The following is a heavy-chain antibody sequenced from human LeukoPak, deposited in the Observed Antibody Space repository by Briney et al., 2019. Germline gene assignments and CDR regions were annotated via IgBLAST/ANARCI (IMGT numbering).Heavy chain of an antibody. CDR1: GGSISSYY. J-gene: IGHJ4*02. CDR3: AREAPPLRYFDY. V-gene: IGHV4-4*07. CDR2: IYSSGST. Sequence: SETLSLTCTVSGGSISSYYWSWIRQPAGKGLEWIGRIYSSGSTNYNSSLKSRVTMSVDTSKNQFSLNLTSVTAADTAVYYCAREAPPLRYFDYWGQGTLVTVSS.